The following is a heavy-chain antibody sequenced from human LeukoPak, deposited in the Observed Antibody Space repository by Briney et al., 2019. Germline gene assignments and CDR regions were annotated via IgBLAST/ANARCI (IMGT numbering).Heavy chain of an antibody. CDR2: IIPIFGTA. J-gene: IGHJ1*01. CDR3: ARDDRYYDYWSGAY. Sequence: SVTVSCTASGGTFSSYAISWVRQAPGQGLEWMGGIIPIFGTANYAQKFQGRVTITADESTSTAYMELSSLRSEDTAVYYCARDDRYYDYWSGAYWGQGTLVTVSS. V-gene: IGHV1-69*13. D-gene: IGHD3-3*01. CDR1: GGTFSSYA.